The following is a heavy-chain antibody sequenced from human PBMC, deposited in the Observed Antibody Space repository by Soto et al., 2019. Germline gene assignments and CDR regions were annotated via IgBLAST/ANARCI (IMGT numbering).Heavy chain of an antibody. CDR3: AKAQGETYYYYYMDV. CDR2: ISWNSGSI. Sequence: GGSLRLSCAASGFTFDDYAMHWVRQAPGKGLEWVSGISWNSGSIGYADSVKGRFTISRDNAKNSLYLQMNSLRAEDTALYYCAKAQGETYYYYYMDVWGKGTTVTVSS. D-gene: IGHD3-16*01. V-gene: IGHV3-9*01. CDR1: GFTFDDYA. J-gene: IGHJ6*03.